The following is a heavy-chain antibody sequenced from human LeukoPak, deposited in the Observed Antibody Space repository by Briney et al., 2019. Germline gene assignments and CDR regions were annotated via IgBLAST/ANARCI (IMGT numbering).Heavy chain of an antibody. J-gene: IGHJ4*02. Sequence: PGRSLRLSCAASGYTFSDYAMHWVRQPPGKGLEWVAFISYNGINKYYADSVKGRFTISRDDSTNTLYLQMDSLRAEDTAVYYCAKDQCTSTSCYKGDYWGQGTLVTVSS. V-gene: IGHV3-30*04. CDR2: ISYNGINK. CDR1: GYTFSDYA. D-gene: IGHD2-2*02. CDR3: AKDQCTSTSCYKGDY.